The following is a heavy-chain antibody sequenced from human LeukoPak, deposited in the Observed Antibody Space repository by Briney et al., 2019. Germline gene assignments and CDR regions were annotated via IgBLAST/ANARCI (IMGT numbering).Heavy chain of an antibody. V-gene: IGHV4-34*01. CDR3: ARRHSSSSGVGDY. J-gene: IGHJ4*02. D-gene: IGHD6-6*01. CDR2: INHSGSA. Sequence: ASETLSLTCAVYGGSFSGYYWSWIRQPPGKGLEWIGEINHSGSANYNPSLKSRVTISVDTSKNQFSLKLSSVTAADTAVYYCARRHSSSSGVGDYWGQGTLVTVSS. CDR1: GGSFSGYY.